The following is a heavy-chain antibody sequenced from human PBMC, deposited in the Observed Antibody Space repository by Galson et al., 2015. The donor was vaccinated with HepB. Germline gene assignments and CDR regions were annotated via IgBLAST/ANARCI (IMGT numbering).Heavy chain of an antibody. V-gene: IGHV3-21*01. CDR3: ARYHSSGWESDY. CDR1: GFTFSSYS. J-gene: IGHJ4*02. D-gene: IGHD6-19*01. CDR2: ISSSSSYI. Sequence: SLRLSCAASGFTFSSYSMNWVRQAPGKGLEWVSSISSSSSYIYYADSVKGRFTISRDNAKNSLYLQMNSLRAEDTAVYYCARYHSSGWESDYWGQGTLVTVSS.